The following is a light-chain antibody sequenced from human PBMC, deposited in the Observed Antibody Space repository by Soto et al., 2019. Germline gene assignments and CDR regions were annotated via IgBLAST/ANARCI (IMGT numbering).Light chain of an antibody. J-gene: IGLJ2*01. Sequence: QSVLTQPPSVSAAPGQKVTIFCSGSSSNIGNNYVSWYQQLPGTAPKLLIYENNKRPSGIPDRFSGSKSGTSATLGITGLQTGDEADYYCGTWDSSLSAVVFGGGT. CDR3: GTWDSSLSAVV. V-gene: IGLV1-51*02. CDR1: SSNIGNNY. CDR2: ENN.